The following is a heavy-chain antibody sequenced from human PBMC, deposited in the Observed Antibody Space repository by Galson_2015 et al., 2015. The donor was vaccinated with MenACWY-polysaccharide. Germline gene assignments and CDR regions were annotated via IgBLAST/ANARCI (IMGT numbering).Heavy chain of an antibody. CDR2: VSHSGST. Sequence: ETLSLTCVVSGGSIGSPNWWMWVRQPPGKGLEWIGEVSHSGSTNYNPSLKSRVTILVDKSRNHFSLSLNSVTAADTAVYYCARANDFWIGVYMDLWGQGTTVTVSS. CDR1: GGSIGSPNW. CDR3: ARANDFWIGVYMDL. V-gene: IGHV4/OR15-8*01. D-gene: IGHD3-3*01. J-gene: IGHJ6*03.